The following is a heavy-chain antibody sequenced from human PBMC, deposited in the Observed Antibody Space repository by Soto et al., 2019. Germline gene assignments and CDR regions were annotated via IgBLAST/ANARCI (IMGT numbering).Heavy chain of an antibody. D-gene: IGHD6-19*01. CDR3: AKPRYRSGWYGDFDY. V-gene: IGHV3-23*01. CDR1: GSTFSSYA. Sequence: PGGSLRLSCAASGSTFSSYAMSWVRQAPGKGLEWVSAIRGSGDSTYYADSVKGRFTISRDNSKNMLYLQMNSLRAGDTAVYYCAKPRYRSGWYGDFDYWGQGMLVTVSS. J-gene: IGHJ4*02. CDR2: IRGSGDST.